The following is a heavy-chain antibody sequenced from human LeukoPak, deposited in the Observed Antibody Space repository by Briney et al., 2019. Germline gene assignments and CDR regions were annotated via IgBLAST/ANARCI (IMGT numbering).Heavy chain of an antibody. CDR3: ARDSIRYNWNSRDLNWFDP. Sequence: SETLSLTCTVSGGSISSYYWSWIRQPPGKGLEWIGYIYYSGSTNYNPSLKSRVTISVDTSKNQFSLKLSSVTAADTAVYYCARDSIRYNWNSRDLNWFDPWGQGTLVTVSS. J-gene: IGHJ5*02. V-gene: IGHV4-59*12. CDR2: IYYSGST. D-gene: IGHD1-7*01. CDR1: GGSISSYY.